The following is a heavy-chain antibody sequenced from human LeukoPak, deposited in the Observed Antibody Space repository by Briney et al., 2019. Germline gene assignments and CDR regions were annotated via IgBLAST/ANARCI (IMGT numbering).Heavy chain of an antibody. Sequence: SETLSLTCTVSGGSIRSSYYYWGWIRQPPGKGLEWIGSIYDSGSTYYNPSLKSRVTISVDTSKNQFSLKLSSVTAADTAVYYCARGRYLIAAFDYWGQGTLVTVSS. CDR2: IYDSGST. CDR1: GGSIRSSYYY. V-gene: IGHV4-39*07. CDR3: ARGRYLIAAFDY. D-gene: IGHD6-25*01. J-gene: IGHJ4*02.